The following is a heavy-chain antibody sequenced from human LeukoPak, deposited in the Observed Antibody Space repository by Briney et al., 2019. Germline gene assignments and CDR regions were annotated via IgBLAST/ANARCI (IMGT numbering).Heavy chain of an antibody. V-gene: IGHV4-61*02. D-gene: IGHD3-22*01. J-gene: IGHJ4*02. CDR1: GGSISSGSYY. CDR3: ARGPYSYDSSGCFDY. CDR2: VFTSGST. Sequence: PSETLSLTCIVSGGSISSGSYYWSWIRQPAGKGLEWIGRVFTSGSTDYNPSFKSRVTISVDTSKTQLSLRLSSVSAAETEMYYCARGPYSYDSSGCFDYWGEGALVTVSS.